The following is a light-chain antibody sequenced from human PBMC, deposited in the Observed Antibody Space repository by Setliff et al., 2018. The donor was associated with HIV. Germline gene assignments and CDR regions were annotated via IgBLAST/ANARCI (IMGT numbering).Light chain of an antibody. Sequence: QSALAQPRSVSGSPGQSVTMSCTGTSSDVGGFNYVSWYQQYPGKAPRVIIYDVNKRPSGVPDRFSGSKSGNTASLTISGLQAEDEADYYCSSYTSSSTLVFGTGTKVTVL. V-gene: IGLV2-11*01. J-gene: IGLJ1*01. CDR2: DVN. CDR1: SSDVGGFNY. CDR3: SSYTSSSTLV.